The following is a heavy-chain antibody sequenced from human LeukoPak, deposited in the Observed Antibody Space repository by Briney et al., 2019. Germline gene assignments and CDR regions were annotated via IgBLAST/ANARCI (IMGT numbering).Heavy chain of an antibody. CDR3: ASRGRGYSGYAPVFDYYYYYYMDV. CDR2: INPSGGST. J-gene: IGHJ6*03. V-gene: IGHV1-46*01. D-gene: IGHD5-12*01. Sequence: ASVKVSCKASGHTFTSYYMHWVRQAPGQGLEWMGIINPSGGSTSYAQKFQGRVTMTRDTSTSTVYMELSSLRSEDTAVYYCASRGRGYSGYAPVFDYYYYYYMDVWGKGTTVTVSS. CDR1: GHTFTSYY.